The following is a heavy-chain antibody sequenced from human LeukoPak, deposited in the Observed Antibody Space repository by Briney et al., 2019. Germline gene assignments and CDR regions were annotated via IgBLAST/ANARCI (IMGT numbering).Heavy chain of an antibody. V-gene: IGHV3-30-3*01. CDR2: ISYDGSNK. J-gene: IGHJ4*02. CDR3: AKDVKYYDFWSGLLFDY. Sequence: GGSLRLSCAASGFTFSSYAMHWVRQAPGKGLEWVAVISYDGSNKYYADSVKGRFTISRDNSKNTLYLQMNSLRAEDTAVYYCAKDVKYYDFWSGLLFDYWGQGTLVTVSS. CDR1: GFTFSSYA. D-gene: IGHD3-3*01.